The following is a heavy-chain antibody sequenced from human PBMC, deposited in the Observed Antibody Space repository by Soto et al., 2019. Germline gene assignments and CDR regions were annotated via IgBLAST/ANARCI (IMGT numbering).Heavy chain of an antibody. V-gene: IGHV4-31*03. CDR3: ARSVFP. Sequence: QVLLQKSGPGLVKPSQTLSLTCTVSGGSISSDGPYWSWIRQHPGKGLEWIGYIYSRGGTYYNPTLENRITISVDTPKNQYSLKLSSVTAADTAVYYCARSVFPWGQGPLVTVSS. CDR2: IYSRGGT. CDR1: GGSISSDGPY. J-gene: IGHJ5*02.